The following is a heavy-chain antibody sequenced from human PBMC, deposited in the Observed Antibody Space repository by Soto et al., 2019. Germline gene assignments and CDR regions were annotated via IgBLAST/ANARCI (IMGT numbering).Heavy chain of an antibody. D-gene: IGHD3-10*01. J-gene: IGHJ4*02. Sequence: GGSLRLSCGASGFTFSSYAMSWVRQAPGKGLEWVSAISGSGGSTYYADSVKGRFTISRDNSKNTLYLQMNSLRAEDTAVYYCAKDFSYGSGSYAGFPFEYWGQGTLVTVSS. CDR2: ISGSGGST. V-gene: IGHV3-23*01. CDR3: AKDFSYGSGSYAGFPFEY. CDR1: GFTFSSYA.